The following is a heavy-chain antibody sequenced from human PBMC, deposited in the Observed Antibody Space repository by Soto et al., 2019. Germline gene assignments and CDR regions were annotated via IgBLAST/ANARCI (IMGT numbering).Heavy chain of an antibody. CDR1: GFTFSDSA. J-gene: IGHJ6*03. CDR2: IRSKPNTDAT. CDR3: TRHVDCSGGSCYSGYYYYMDV. V-gene: IGHV3-73*01. D-gene: IGHD2-15*01. Sequence: GGSLRLSCAASGFTFSDSAMHWVRQASGKGLEWIGRIRSKPNTDATAYAASVKGRFTISRDDSKNTAYLQMNSLKTEDTAVYYCTRHVDCSGGSCYSGYYYYMDVWGKGTTVTVSS.